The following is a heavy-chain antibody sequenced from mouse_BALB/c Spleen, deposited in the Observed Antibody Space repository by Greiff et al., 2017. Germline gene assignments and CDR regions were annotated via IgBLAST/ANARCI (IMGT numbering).Heavy chain of an antibody. Sequence: DVQLQESGAELVKPGASVKLSCTASGFNIKDTYMHWVKQRPEQGLEWIGRIDPANGNTKYDPKFQGKATITADTSSNTAYLQLSSLTSEDTAVYYGAHSPFAWWGQGTLVTVSA. CDR2: IDPANGNT. CDR3: AHSPFAW. CDR1: GFNIKDTY. V-gene: IGHV14-3*02. J-gene: IGHJ3*01.